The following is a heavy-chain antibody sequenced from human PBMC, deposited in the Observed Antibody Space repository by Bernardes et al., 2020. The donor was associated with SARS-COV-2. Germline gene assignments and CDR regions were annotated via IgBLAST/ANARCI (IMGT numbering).Heavy chain of an antibody. J-gene: IGHJ6*02. CDR2: IYYSGNT. V-gene: IGHV4-59*08. Sequence: SEALSLTCTVSGGSINYYYWGWIRQPPGKGLEWIGYIYYSGNTDYNPSLKSRVTISVDTSKTQFSLRLSSVTAADTAVYYCARYGRHCTNGICQTYYYYALDVWGQGTTVTVSS. D-gene: IGHD2-8*01. CDR3: ARYGRHCTNGICQTYYYYALDV. CDR1: GGSINYYY.